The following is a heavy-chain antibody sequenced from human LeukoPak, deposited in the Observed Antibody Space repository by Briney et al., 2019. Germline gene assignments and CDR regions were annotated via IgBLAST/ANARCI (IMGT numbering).Heavy chain of an antibody. V-gene: IGHV4-30-2*01. D-gene: IGHD6-13*01. CDR1: GGSISSGGYS. Sequence: SQTLSLTCAASGGSISSGGYSWSWIRQPPGKGLEWIGYIYHSGSTYYNPSLKSRVTISVDRSKNQFSLKLSSVTAADTAVYYCARVGSSSWYYFDYWGQGTLVTVSS. CDR3: ARVGSSSWYYFDY. CDR2: IYHSGST. J-gene: IGHJ4*02.